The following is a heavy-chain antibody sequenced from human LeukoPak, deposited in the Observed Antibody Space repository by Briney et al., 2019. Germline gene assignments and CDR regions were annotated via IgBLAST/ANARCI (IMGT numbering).Heavy chain of an antibody. CDR2: INPNSGGT. J-gene: IGHJ3*02. V-gene: IGHV1-2*02. CDR3: ARVRVVGASRDAFDI. CDR1: GYTFTDYY. Sequence: ASVKVSCKASGYTFTDYYMHWVRQAPGQGLEWMGWINPNSGGTNYAQKFQGRVTMTRDTSISTAYTELSRLRSDDTAVYYCARVRVVGASRDAFDIWGQGTMVTVSS. D-gene: IGHD1-26*01.